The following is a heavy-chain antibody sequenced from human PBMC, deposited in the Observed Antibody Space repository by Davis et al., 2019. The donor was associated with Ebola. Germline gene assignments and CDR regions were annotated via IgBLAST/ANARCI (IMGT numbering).Heavy chain of an antibody. CDR1: GFTFGDYA. D-gene: IGHD3-22*01. J-gene: IGHJ4*02. Sequence: PGGSLRLSCAASGFTFGDYAMHWVRQAPGKGLEWVSLISWDGRSTAYADSVRGRFSISRDNSKNFLFLQMTGLRAEDTAQYFCAVYDSTFRNYWGQGTLVTVSS. CDR3: AVYDSTFRNY. CDR2: ISWDGRST. V-gene: IGHV3-43D*03.